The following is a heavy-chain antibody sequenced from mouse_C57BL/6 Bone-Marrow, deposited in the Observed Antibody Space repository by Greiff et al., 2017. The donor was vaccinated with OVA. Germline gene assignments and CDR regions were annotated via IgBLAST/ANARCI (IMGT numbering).Heavy chain of an antibody. J-gene: IGHJ2*01. D-gene: IGHD2-3*01. V-gene: IGHV3-6*01. CDR1: GYSITSGYY. Sequence: DVQLQESGPGLVKPSQSLSLTCSVTGYSITSGYYWNWIRQFPGNKLEWMGYISYDGSNNYNPSLKNRISITRDTSKNQFFLKLNSVTTEDTATYYCAREGDGYPYYFDYWGQGTTLTVSS. CDR2: ISYDGSN. CDR3: AREGDGYPYYFDY.